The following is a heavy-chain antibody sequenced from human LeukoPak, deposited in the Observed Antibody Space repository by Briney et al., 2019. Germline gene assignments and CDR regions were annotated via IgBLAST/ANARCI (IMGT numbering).Heavy chain of an antibody. CDR2: ITTTSSYI. J-gene: IGHJ5*02. CDR1: GFTFSNSD. D-gene: IGHD2-15*01. CDR3: ARSGCPGGSCYLRYSWLDL. Sequence: PGGSLRLSCAPSGFTFSNSDMNWVRQAPGKGLEWVPSITTTSSYIYYADSVRGRFTISRDNAKNSLYLHMDSLRAEDTAVYYCARSGCPGGSCYLRYSWLDLWGRGTLVTVSS. V-gene: IGHV3-21*01.